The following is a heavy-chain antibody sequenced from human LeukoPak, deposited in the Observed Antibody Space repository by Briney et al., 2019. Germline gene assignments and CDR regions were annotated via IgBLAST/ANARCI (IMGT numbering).Heavy chain of an antibody. CDR2: IYYSGST. CDR1: GGSISSSSYY. V-gene: IGHV4-39*01. D-gene: IGHD3-9*01. CDR3: ARQYDILTGRPQKASFDY. J-gene: IGHJ4*02. Sequence: SETLSLTCTVSGGSISSSSYYWGWIRQPPGKGLEWIGSIYYSGSTYYNPSLKSRVTISVDTSRNQFSLKLSSVPAADTAVYCCARQYDILTGRPQKASFDYWGQGTLVTVSS.